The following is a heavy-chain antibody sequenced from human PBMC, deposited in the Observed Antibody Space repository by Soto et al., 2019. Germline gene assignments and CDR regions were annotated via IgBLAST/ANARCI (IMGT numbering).Heavy chain of an antibody. CDR3: ARQIYDSDTGPNFQYYFDS. CDR1: GYSFAGYW. V-gene: IGHV5-10-1*01. CDR2: IDPSDSQT. Sequence: GESLKISGKGSGYSFAGYWITWVRQKPGKGLEWMGRIDPSDSQTYYSPSFRGHVTISVTKSITTVFLQWSSLRASDTAMYYCARQIYDSDTGPNFQYYFDSWGQGPPVTVSS. J-gene: IGHJ4*02. D-gene: IGHD3-22*01.